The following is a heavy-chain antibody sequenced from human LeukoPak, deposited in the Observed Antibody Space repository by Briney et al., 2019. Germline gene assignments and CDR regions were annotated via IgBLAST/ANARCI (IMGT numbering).Heavy chain of an antibody. Sequence: PGGSLRLSCAASGFTFSSYAMHWVRQAPGKGLEWVAVISYDGSNKYYADSVKGRFTISRDNSKNTLYLQMNSLRAEDTAVYYCAKEKEMATTFYYYYYGMDVWGQGTTVTVSS. CDR2: ISYDGSNK. CDR3: AKEKEMATTFYYYYYGMDV. V-gene: IGHV3-30-3*01. D-gene: IGHD5-24*01. CDR1: GFTFSSYA. J-gene: IGHJ6*02.